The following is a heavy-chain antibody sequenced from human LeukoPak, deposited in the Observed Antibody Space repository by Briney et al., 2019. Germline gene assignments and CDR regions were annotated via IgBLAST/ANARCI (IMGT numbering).Heavy chain of an antibody. D-gene: IGHD2-2*01. CDR1: GGSISSNSYY. V-gene: IGHV4-39*01. J-gene: IGHJ4*02. CDR2: IYYSGST. Sequence: SETLSLTCTVSGGSISSNSYYWGWIRQPPGKGLEWIGSIYYSGSTYYNPSLKSRVTISVDTSKNQFSLKLSSVTAADTAVYYCARQLGYCSSTSCYADKVDYWGQGTLVTVSS. CDR3: ARQLGYCSSTSCYADKVDY.